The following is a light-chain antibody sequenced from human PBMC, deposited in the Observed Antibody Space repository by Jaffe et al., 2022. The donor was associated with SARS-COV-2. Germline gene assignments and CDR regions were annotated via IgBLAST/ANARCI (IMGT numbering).Light chain of an antibody. J-gene: IGKJ1*01. V-gene: IGKV1-39*01. Sequence: DIQMTQSPSSLSASVGGRVTIACRSSQTISNYLNWYQQKPGKAPKLLISAASTLQSGVPSRFSGSGSGTDFTLTISSLQPEDFATYFCQQNYITPWTFGQGTKVEIK. CDR2: AAS. CDR1: QTISNY. CDR3: QQNYITPWT.